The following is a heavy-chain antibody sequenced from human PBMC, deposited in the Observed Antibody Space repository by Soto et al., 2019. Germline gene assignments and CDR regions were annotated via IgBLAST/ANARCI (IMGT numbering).Heavy chain of an antibody. CDR2: ISRSSSSI. J-gene: IGHJ4*02. V-gene: IGHV3-48*02. Sequence: EVQLVESGGGLVQPGGSLRLSCAASGFTFSSYSMNWVREAPGKGLEWVSYISRSSSSIYYADSVKGRFTISRDNAKNSLYLQMNSLRDEEAAVYYCARGDDILTGTLDYWGQGTLVTVSS. D-gene: IGHD3-9*01. CDR3: ARGDDILTGTLDY. CDR1: GFTFSSYS.